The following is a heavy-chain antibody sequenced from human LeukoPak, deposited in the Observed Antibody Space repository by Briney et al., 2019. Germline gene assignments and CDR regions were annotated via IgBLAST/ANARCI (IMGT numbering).Heavy chain of an antibody. CDR1: GFTFSSYS. D-gene: IGHD3-22*01. Sequence: GGSLRLSCAASGFTFSSYSMNWVRQAPGKGREWVSSISSSSSYIYYADSVKGRFTISRDNAKNSLYLQMNSLRAEDTAVYYCARRGPYDSSGYYYLDYWGQGTLVTVSS. V-gene: IGHV3-21*01. CDR3: ARRGPYDSSGYYYLDY. CDR2: ISSSSSYI. J-gene: IGHJ4*02.